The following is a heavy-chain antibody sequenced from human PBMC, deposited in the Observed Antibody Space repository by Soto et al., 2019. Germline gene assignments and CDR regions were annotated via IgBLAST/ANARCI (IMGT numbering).Heavy chain of an antibody. J-gene: IGHJ5*02. D-gene: IGHD2-15*01. Sequence: GGSLRLSCAVSGFTFSSYSMNWVRQAPGEGPEWVSHIDKSGSYTYYAESVKGRFTVSRDNAKNSLYLHMKNLAADDTAVYYCARVTSIGRFDPWGQGTLVTVSS. V-gene: IGHV3-21*01. CDR2: IDKSGSYT. CDR3: ARVTSIGRFDP. CDR1: GFTFSSYS.